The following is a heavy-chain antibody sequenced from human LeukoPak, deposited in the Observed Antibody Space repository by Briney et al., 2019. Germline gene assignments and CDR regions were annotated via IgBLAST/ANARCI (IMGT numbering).Heavy chain of an antibody. CDR2: INHGGNT. J-gene: IGHJ4*02. D-gene: IGHD6-19*01. Sequence: SEILSLTCAVYGGSFSGYYWSWIRQPPGKRLEWIGEINHGGNTNYNPSLKSRVSISVDTSKNQFSLKLISVTAADTAVYYCAKAGSVAGTPFDFWGQGALVTVSS. CDR3: AKAGSVAGTPFDF. V-gene: IGHV4-34*01. CDR1: GGSFSGYY.